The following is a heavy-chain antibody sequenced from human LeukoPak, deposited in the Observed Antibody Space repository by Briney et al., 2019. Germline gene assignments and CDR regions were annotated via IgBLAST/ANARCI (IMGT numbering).Heavy chain of an antibody. D-gene: IGHD3-22*01. CDR2: LYTGGST. CDR3: ARVDYYDSSTSPY. Sequence: GGSLRLSCAASGFTVSDNYMSWVRHAPGKGLEWVSILYTGGSTYYADSVKGRFTNSRDNSKNTVYLQMNSLRAEDTAVYFCARVDYYDSSTSPYWGQGTLVTVSS. CDR1: GFTVSDNY. J-gene: IGHJ4*02. V-gene: IGHV3-53*01.